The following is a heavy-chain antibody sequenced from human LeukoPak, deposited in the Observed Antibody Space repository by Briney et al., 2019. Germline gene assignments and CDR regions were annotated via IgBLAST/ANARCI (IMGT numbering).Heavy chain of an antibody. J-gene: IGHJ6*03. CDR2: ISSSGSTI. CDR3: ARVVTLYRYYYMDV. V-gene: IGHV3-11*04. CDR1: GFTFSDYY. D-gene: IGHD4-11*01. Sequence: GSLRLSCAASGFTFSDYYMSWIRQAPGKGLEWVSYISSSGSTIYYADSVKGRFTISRDNAKNSLYLQMNSLGAEDTAVYYCARVVTLYRYYYMDVWGKGTTVTVSS.